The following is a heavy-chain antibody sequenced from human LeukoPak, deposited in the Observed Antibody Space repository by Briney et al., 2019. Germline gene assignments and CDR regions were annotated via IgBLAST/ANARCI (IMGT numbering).Heavy chain of an antibody. CDR3: ASRYLQFDY. D-gene: IGHD5-24*01. V-gene: IGHV3-43*02. CDR1: GLTIDEYA. Sequence: AGGSLRLSCAASGLTIDEYAMFWVRQAPGKGLEWVSLISPDGGTTFYTDSVTGRFTISRHNSKNSLYRQMNSLTTEDTAFYYCASRYLQFDYWGQGTLVTVSS. J-gene: IGHJ4*02. CDR2: ISPDGGTT.